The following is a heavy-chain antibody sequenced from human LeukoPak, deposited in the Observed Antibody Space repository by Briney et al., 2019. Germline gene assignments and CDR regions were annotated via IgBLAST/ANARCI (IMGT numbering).Heavy chain of an antibody. D-gene: IGHD3-10*01. Sequence: ASVKVSCKVSGYTLTELSMHWVRQAPGKGLEWMGGFDPEDGETIYAQKLQGRVTMTTDTSTSTAYMELRSLRSDDTAVYYCARDRGTYYYGSGSYYDNWFDPWGQGTLVTVSS. CDR1: GYTLTELS. CDR3: ARDRGTYYYGSGSYYDNWFDP. V-gene: IGHV1-24*01. J-gene: IGHJ5*02. CDR2: FDPEDGET.